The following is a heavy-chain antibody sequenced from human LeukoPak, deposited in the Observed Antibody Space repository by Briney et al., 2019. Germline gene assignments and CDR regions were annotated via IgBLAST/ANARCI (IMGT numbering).Heavy chain of an antibody. CDR2: FDPEDGET. D-gene: IGHD5-12*01. V-gene: IGHV1-24*01. CDR1: GYTLTELS. Sequence: ASVNVSCKVSGYTLTELSMHWVRQAPGKGLEWMGGFDPEDGETIYAQKFQGRVTMTEDTSTDTAYMELISLRSEDTAVYYCATGYSGYDLNNWFDPWGQGTLVTVSS. CDR3: ATGYSGYDLNNWFDP. J-gene: IGHJ5*02.